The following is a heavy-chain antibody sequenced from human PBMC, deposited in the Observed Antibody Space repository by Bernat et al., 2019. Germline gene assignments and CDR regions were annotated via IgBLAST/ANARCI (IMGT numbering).Heavy chain of an antibody. V-gene: IGHV3-15*01. CDR1: GFTFSNAW. CDR3: TTPASTYYYGMDV. CDR2: IKSKTDGGTT. Sequence: EVQRVESGGGLVKPGGSLRLSCAASGFTFSNAWMSWVRQAPGKGLEWVGRIKSKTDGGTTDYAAPVKGRFTISRDDSKNTLYLQMNSLKTEDTAVYYCTTPASTYYYGMDVWGQGTTVTVSS. J-gene: IGHJ6*02.